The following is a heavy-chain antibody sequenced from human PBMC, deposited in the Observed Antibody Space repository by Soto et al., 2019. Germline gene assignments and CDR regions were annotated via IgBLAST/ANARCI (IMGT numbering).Heavy chain of an antibody. V-gene: IGHV4-39*01. CDR1: GGSISSSSYY. CDR2: IYYSGST. J-gene: IGHJ3*02. Sequence: PSETLSLTCTVSGGSISSSSYYWGWILQPPGKGLEWIGSIYYSGSTYYNPSLKSRVTISVDTSRNQFSLKLSSVTAADTAVYYCAKHRGGTPYDAFDIWGQGTMVTVSS. CDR3: AKHRGGTPYDAFDI.